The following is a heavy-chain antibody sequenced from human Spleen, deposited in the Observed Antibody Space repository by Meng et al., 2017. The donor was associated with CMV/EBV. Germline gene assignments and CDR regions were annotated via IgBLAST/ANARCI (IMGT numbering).Heavy chain of an antibody. V-gene: IGHV3-48*04. CDR1: GFSFSNYS. J-gene: IGHJ4*02. CDR2: ISSSSSTI. D-gene: IGHD3-10*01. Sequence: GESLKISCAASGFSFSNYSMNWVRQAPGKGLEWISYISSSSSTIYCADSVKGRFTISRDNTKNSLFLQMDSLRADDTAVYYCARDPNYGSSNYTWGQGTLVTVSS. CDR3: ARDPNYGSSNYT.